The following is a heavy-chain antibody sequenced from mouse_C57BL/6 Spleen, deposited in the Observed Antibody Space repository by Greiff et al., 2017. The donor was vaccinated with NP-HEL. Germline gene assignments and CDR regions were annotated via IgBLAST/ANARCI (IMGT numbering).Heavy chain of an antibody. CDR3: ARHVTTVVSSNWYFDV. J-gene: IGHJ1*03. CDR2: IYPGDGDT. CDR1: GYAFSSSW. V-gene: IGHV1-82*01. D-gene: IGHD1-1*01. Sequence: VQLQQSGPELVKPGASVKISCKASGYAFSSSWMNWVKQRPGKGLEWIGRIYPGDGDTNYNGKFKGKAKLTADKSSSTAYMQLSSLTTEDSAVYFCARHVTTVVSSNWYFDVWGTGTTVTVSS.